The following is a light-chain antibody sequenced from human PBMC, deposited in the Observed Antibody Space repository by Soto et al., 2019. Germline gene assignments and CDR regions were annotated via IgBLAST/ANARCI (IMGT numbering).Light chain of an antibody. CDR1: QSLTRN. J-gene: IGKJ1*01. CDR3: QQYSIWRT. CDR2: GAS. Sequence: EIVLTQSPATLSVSPGERVTLSCRASQSLTRNLAWYQQKAGQAPRLLIYGASTRATGIPARFSGSGSGTEFTLTISSLQSEDFAVYYCQQYSIWRTFGQGTKVDIK. V-gene: IGKV3-15*01.